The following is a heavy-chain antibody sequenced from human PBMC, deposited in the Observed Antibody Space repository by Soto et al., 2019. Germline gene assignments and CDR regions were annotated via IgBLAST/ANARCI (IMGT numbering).Heavy chain of an antibody. CDR3: ATWSGYYGGYYGMDV. Sequence: QVQLQESGPGLVKPSQTLSLTCTVSGGSISSGDYYWSWIRQPPGKGLEWIGYIYYSGSTYYNPSLKSRVTISVDTSKNQFSLKLSSVTAADTAVYYCATWSGYYGGYYGMDVWGQGTTVTVSS. J-gene: IGHJ6*02. CDR1: GGSISSGDYY. V-gene: IGHV4-30-4*01. D-gene: IGHD3-3*01. CDR2: IYYSGST.